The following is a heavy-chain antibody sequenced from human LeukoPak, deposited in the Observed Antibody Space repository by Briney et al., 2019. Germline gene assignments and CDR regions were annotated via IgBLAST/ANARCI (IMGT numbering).Heavy chain of an antibody. D-gene: IGHD6-13*01. J-gene: IGHJ4*02. CDR3: ARGGSSSWSPIDY. CDR1: GVTFSSYA. Sequence: GGSLRLSCAASGVTFSSYAMHWIRQAPGKGLQYVSAISSNGGSTYYADSVKGRFTIPRDNSKNTLYLQMGSLRGEDMAVYHCARGGSSSWSPIDYWGQGTLVTVSS. CDR2: ISSNGGST. V-gene: IGHV3-64*02.